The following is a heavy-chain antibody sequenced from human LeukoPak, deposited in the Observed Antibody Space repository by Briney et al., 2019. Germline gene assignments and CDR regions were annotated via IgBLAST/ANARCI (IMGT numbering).Heavy chain of an antibody. D-gene: IGHD5-12*01. J-gene: IGHJ4*02. CDR3: ASRGATTHIDY. Sequence: GGSLRLSCAASGFTVSSNYMSWVRQAPGKGLEWVSVIYSGGSTYYADSVKGRFTISRDNAKNSLYLQMNSLRAEDTAVYYCASRGATTHIDYWGQGTLVTVSS. V-gene: IGHV3-53*05. CDR2: IYSGGST. CDR1: GFTVSSNY.